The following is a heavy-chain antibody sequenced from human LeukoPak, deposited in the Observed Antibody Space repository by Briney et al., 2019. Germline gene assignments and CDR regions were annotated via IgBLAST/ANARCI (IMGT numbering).Heavy chain of an antibody. D-gene: IGHD6-13*01. J-gene: IGHJ6*02. CDR3: ALADPYYYGMDV. Sequence: SQTLSLTCTVSGGSISSGSYYWSWIRQPAGKGLEWIGYIYYSGSTNYNPSLKSRVTISVDTSKNQFSLKLSSVTAADTAVYYCALADPYYYGMDVWGQGTTVTVSS. CDR1: GGSISSGSYY. CDR2: IYYSGST. V-gene: IGHV4-61*10.